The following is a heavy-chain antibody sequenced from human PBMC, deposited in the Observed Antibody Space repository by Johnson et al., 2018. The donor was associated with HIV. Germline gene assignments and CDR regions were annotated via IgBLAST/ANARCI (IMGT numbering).Heavy chain of an antibody. J-gene: IGHJ3*02. CDR3: AKGEWGAGTDAFDI. CDR1: GFTFSDYY. CDR2: ISSSGASI. V-gene: IGHV3-11*01. D-gene: IGHD3-16*01. Sequence: QVQLVESGGGLVKPGGSLRLSCAASGFTFSDYYMTWIRQAPGKGLEWVSYISSSGASIYYADSVKGRFTISRDNSKNTLYLQMNSLRAEDTAVYYCAKGEWGAGTDAFDIWGQGTMVTVSS.